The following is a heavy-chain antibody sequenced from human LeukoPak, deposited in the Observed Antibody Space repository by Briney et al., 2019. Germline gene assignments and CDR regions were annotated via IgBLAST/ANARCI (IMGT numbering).Heavy chain of an antibody. V-gene: IGHV3-30-3*01. CDR2: ISYDGSNK. Sequence: GGSLRLSCAASGFTFGSYAMHWVRQAPGKGLEWVAVISYDGSNKYYADPVKGRFTISRDNSKNTLYLQMNSLRAEDTAVYYCARDSRYYYDSSGGMDVWGQGTTVTVSS. J-gene: IGHJ6*02. CDR3: ARDSRYYYDSSGGMDV. D-gene: IGHD3-22*01. CDR1: GFTFGSYA.